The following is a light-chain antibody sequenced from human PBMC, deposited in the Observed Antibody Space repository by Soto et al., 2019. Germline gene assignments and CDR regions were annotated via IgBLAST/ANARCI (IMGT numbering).Light chain of an antibody. CDR3: QQYDTYPDT. J-gene: IGKJ2*01. CDR1: QSISTW. CDR2: DAS. V-gene: IGKV1-5*01. Sequence: DVPMTQSPSTLSASVGDRVTITCRASQSISTWLAWYQQKPGKAPNLLIYDASSLQSGVPSRFSGSGSGTEFTLTISSLQPDDFATYYCQQYDTYPDTFGQGTKLEIK.